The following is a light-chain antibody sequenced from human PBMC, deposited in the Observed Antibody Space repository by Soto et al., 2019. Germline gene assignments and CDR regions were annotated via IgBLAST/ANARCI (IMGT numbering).Light chain of an antibody. V-gene: IGKV3-15*01. CDR1: QSVASN. CDR3: QQYHNWPPQYT. Sequence: EIVMTQSPASLSVSPGDGATISCRSSQSVASNVAWYQQKPGQGPRLLIHGASTRAAGVPARFSGSGSGTDFTLTISSLQSEDVAVYYCQQYHNWPPQYTFGQGKQLQIK. J-gene: IGKJ2*01. CDR2: GAS.